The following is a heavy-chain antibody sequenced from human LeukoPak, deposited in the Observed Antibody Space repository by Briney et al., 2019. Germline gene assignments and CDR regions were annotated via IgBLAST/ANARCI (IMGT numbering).Heavy chain of an antibody. CDR2: IYSGGST. J-gene: IGHJ3*02. CDR3: ARGWFGELFHDAFDI. D-gene: IGHD3-10*01. CDR1: GFAVSSNY. Sequence: PGGSLRLSCAASGFAVSSNYMSWVRQAPGKGLEWVSVIYSGGSTYYADSVKGRFTISRDNSKNTLYLQMNSLRAEDTAVYYCARGWFGELFHDAFDIWGQGTMVTVSS. V-gene: IGHV3-53*01.